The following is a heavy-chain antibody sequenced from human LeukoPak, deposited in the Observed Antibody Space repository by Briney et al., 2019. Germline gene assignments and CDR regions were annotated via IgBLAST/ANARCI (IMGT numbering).Heavy chain of an antibody. J-gene: IGHJ5*02. CDR3: ARSIFGDPWFDP. Sequence: SETLSLTCTVSGGSISSFYWSWLRQPPGKGLEWIGYIFRSGNTNYNPSLRSRVTISVDSSKDQFSLKLGSVTAADTAVYYCARSIFGDPWFDPWGQGTLVTVSS. D-gene: IGHD3-9*01. CDR1: GGSISSFY. CDR2: IFRSGNT. V-gene: IGHV4-59*01.